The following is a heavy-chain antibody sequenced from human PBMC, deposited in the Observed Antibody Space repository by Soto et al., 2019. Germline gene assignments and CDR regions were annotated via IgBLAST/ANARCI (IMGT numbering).Heavy chain of an antibody. CDR3: ARGGGKTYYYDSSGSNWFDP. V-gene: IGHV3-11*01. J-gene: IGHJ5*02. CDR1: GFTFSDYY. Sequence: GGSLRLSCAASGFTFSDYYMSWIRQAPGKGLEWVSYISSSGSTIYYADSVKGRFTISRDNAKNSLYLQMNSLRAEDTAVYYCARGGGKTYYYDSSGSNWFDPWGQGTLVTVSS. CDR2: ISSSGSTI. D-gene: IGHD3-22*01.